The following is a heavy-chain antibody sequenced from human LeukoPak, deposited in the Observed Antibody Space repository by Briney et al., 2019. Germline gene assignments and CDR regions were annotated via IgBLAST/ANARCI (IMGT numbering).Heavy chain of an antibody. Sequence: ASVTVSCLASGYTLTGYYMHWVRQAPGQGVEWMGWINPNRGGTNYAQMSQGRVTMTRDTSISTAYMALSRLRSDDTAVYYCAREGKATLDYWGQGTLVTVSS. V-gene: IGHV1-2*02. CDR2: INPNRGGT. CDR1: GYTLTGYY. D-gene: IGHD2/OR15-2a*01. CDR3: AREGKATLDY. J-gene: IGHJ4*02.